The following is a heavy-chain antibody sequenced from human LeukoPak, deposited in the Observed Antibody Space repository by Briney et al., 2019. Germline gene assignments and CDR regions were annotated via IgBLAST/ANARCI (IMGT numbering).Heavy chain of an antibody. CDR3: AILFGGVTTFDF. Sequence: PGGSLRLSCTASGFTFGNFWMSWVRQAPGRGLQWVASMRGDGRLIHYVDSVEGRFTISRDNARNSLYLEMNSLRAEDTAVYYCAILFGGVTTFDFWGQGALVTVSS. CDR1: GFTFGNFW. CDR2: MRGDGRLI. J-gene: IGHJ4*02. D-gene: IGHD1-1*01. V-gene: IGHV3-7*01.